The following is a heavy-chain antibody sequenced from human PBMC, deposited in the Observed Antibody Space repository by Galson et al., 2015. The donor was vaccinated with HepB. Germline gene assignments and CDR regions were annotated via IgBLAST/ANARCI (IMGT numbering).Heavy chain of an antibody. CDR3: AREGLSGGDYVSASGYYGMDV. V-gene: IGHV3-21*05. J-gene: IGHJ6*02. CDR1: GFTFSSYS. Sequence: SLRLSCAASGFTFSSYSMNWVRQAPGKGLEWVSYISSSSSYIYCADSVKGRFTISRDNAKNSLYLQMNSLRAEDTAVYYCAREGLSGGDYVSASGYYGMDVWGQGTTVTVSS. D-gene: IGHD4-17*01. CDR2: ISSSSSYI.